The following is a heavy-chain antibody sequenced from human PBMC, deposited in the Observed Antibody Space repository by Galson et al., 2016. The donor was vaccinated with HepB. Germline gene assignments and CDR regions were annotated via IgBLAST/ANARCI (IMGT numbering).Heavy chain of an antibody. Sequence: SLRLSCAASGFTFRNYGMTWVRQAPGKGLERVSTICGSCGDIHYADSVKGRFTISRDNSKNTLFLQMNSVRADDTAVYYCAQDPSHWVDGASGYWGQGTLVTVSS. V-gene: IGHV3-23*01. J-gene: IGHJ4*02. D-gene: IGHD3-16*01. CDR3: AQDPSHWVDGASGY. CDR1: GFTFRNYG. CDR2: ICGSCGDI.